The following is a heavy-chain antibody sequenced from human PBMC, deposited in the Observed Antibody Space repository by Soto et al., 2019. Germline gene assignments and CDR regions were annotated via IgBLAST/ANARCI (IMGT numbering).Heavy chain of an antibody. V-gene: IGHV1-69*13. CDR2: IVPIYRTA. Sequence: SVKVSCKVSGGTFSSYRINWVRQAPGQGLEWVGGIVPIYRTADYAQKFQGRVTITADESARTSYMELRSLKSQETAVYYCVRDSGAKLSSSWGQGTLVTVSS. CDR1: GGTFSSYR. J-gene: IGHJ4*02. D-gene: IGHD6-13*01. CDR3: VRDSGAKLSSS.